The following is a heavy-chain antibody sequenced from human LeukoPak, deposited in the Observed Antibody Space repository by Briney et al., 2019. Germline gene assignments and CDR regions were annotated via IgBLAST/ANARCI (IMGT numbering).Heavy chain of an antibody. CDR1: GFTFSSYA. CDR3: ARSIVEDTAIDYYYYGMDV. J-gene: IGHJ6*02. Sequence: GGSLRLSCAASGFTFSSYAMHWVRQAPGKGLEWVAVISYDGSNKYYADSVKGRFTISRDNSKNTLYLQMNSLRAEDTAVYYCARSIVEDTAIDYYYYGMDVWGQGTTVTVTS. V-gene: IGHV3-30*04. CDR2: ISYDGSNK. D-gene: IGHD5-18*01.